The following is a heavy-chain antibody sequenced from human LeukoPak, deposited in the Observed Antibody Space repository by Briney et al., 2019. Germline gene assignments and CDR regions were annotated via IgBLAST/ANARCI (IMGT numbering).Heavy chain of an antibody. CDR2: INHSGST. CDR3: ARGGGWYLSYYYMDV. D-gene: IGHD6-19*01. CDR1: GGSFSGYY. Sequence: PSETLSLTCAVYGGSFSGYYWSWIRQPPGKGLEWIGEINHSGSTNYNPSLKSRVTISVDTSKNQFSLKLSSVTAADTAVYYCARGGGWYLSYYYMDVWGKGTTVTISS. V-gene: IGHV4-34*01. J-gene: IGHJ6*03.